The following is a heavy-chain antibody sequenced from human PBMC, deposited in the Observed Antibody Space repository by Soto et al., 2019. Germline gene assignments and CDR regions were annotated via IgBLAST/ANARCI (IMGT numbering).Heavy chain of an antibody. D-gene: IGHD3-9*01. CDR1: GGTFSSYA. Sequence: SVKVSCKASGGTFSSYAISWVRQAPGQGLEWMGGIIPIFGTANYAQKFQGRVTITADKSTSTAYMELSSLRSEDTAVYYCARGRPPYYDILTGYYRRYYYGMDVWGQGTTVTVSS. V-gene: IGHV1-69*06. CDR3: ARGRPPYYDILTGYYRRYYYGMDV. CDR2: IIPIFGTA. J-gene: IGHJ6*02.